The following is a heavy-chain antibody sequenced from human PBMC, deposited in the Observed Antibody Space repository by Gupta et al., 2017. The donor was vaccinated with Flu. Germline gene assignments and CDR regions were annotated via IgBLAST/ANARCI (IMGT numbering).Heavy chain of an antibody. J-gene: IGHJ4*02. V-gene: IGHV4-34*01. D-gene: IGHD6-6*01. Sequence: QPPGKGLEWIGEINHSGSTNYNPSLKSRVTISVDTSKNQFSLKLSSVTAADTAVYYCARIGRVAARRYPFDYWGQGTLVTVSS. CDR3: ARIGRVAARRYPFDY. CDR2: INHSGST.